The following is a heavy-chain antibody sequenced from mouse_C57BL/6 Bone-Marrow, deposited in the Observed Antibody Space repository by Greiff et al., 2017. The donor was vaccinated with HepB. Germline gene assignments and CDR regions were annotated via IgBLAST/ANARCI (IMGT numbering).Heavy chain of an antibody. V-gene: IGHV1-81*01. J-gene: IGHJ2*01. D-gene: IGHD1-1*01. CDR2: IYPRSGTT. CDR3: ARSDYYGSSRDFDY. Sequence: QVQLQQSGAELARPGASVKLSCKASGYTFTSYGISWVKQRTGQGLEWIGEIYPRSGTTYYNEKFKGKATLTADKSSSTAYMELRSLTSEDSAVYFCARSDYYGSSRDFDYWGQGTTLTVSS. CDR1: GYTFTSYG.